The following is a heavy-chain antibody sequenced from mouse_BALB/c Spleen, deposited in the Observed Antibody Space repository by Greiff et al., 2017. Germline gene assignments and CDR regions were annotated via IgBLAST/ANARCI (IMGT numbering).Heavy chain of an antibody. CDR3: ARGAMITFAY. Sequence: EVQLQQSGPELMKPGASVKISCKASGYSFTSYYMHWVKQSHGKSLEWIGYIYPCNGGTSYNQKFKGKATLTVDKSSSTTYMHLSSLTSDDSAVYYSARGAMITFAYWGQGTLVTVSA. J-gene: IGHJ3*01. D-gene: IGHD2-4*01. V-gene: IGHV1-31*01. CDR1: GYSFTSYY. CDR2: IYPCNGGT.